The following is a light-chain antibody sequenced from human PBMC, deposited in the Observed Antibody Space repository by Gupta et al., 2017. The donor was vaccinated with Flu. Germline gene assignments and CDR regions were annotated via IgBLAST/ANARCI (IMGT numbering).Light chain of an antibody. CDR1: SSVVGGDNY. V-gene: IGLV2-11*01. J-gene: IGLJ3*02. Sequence: VTIYCSGRSSVVGGDNYVSWYQHQPAKAPKIMMYDDSRRPSGVPDRFFGSTYGSTAALTITGVQAADEADYYCCSYEGSNNTGVFGGGTKLTVL. CDR2: DDS. CDR3: CSYEGSNNTGV.